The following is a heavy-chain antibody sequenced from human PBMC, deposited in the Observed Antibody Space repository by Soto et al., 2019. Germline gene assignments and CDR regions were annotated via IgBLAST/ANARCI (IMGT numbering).Heavy chain of an antibody. CDR1: GYTFTVYY. CDR3: ARETEDDAFDI. D-gene: IGHD1-1*01. V-gene: IGHV1-2*04. CDR2: INPNSGGT. Sequence: ASVKVSCKASGYTFTVYYMHWVRQAPGQGLEWMGWINPNSGGTNYAQKFQGWVTMTRDTSISTAYMELSRLRSDDTAVYYCARETEDDAFDIWGQGTMVTVSS. J-gene: IGHJ3*02.